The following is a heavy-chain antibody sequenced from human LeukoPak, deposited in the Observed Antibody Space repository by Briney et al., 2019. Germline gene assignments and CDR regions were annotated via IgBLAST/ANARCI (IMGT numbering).Heavy chain of an antibody. CDR2: TRNKANDYTT. J-gene: IGHJ4*02. D-gene: IGHD1-26*01. Sequence: GGSLRLSCTASGFTFSDHFMDWVRQAPGKGLEWVGRTRNKANDYTTDHAASVRGRFSISRDDSTNSLYLQMHSLQTEDTAMYYCARERSSGSYFLGSFDNWGQGTLVTVSS. CDR1: GFTFSDHF. V-gene: IGHV3-72*01. CDR3: ARERSSGSYFLGSFDN.